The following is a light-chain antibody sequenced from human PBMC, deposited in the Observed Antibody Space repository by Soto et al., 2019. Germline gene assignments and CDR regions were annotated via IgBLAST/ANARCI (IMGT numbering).Light chain of an antibody. CDR2: DAS. V-gene: IGKV3-11*01. J-gene: IGKJ4*01. CDR3: QQRSNWPLT. CDR1: QSISSQ. Sequence: TQSPATLSLSPGERATLSCRASQSISSQLAWYQQKPGQAPRLLIHDASNRATGIPARFSGSGSSTDFTLTISSLEPEDFAVYFCQQRSNWPLTFGGGTKVEIK.